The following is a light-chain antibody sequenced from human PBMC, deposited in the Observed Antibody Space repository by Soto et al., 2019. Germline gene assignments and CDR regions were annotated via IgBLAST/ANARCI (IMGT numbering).Light chain of an antibody. CDR2: VAS. J-gene: IGKJ4*01. CDR1: QDIRNE. CDR3: LQHNNYPPLT. Sequence: DIQMTQSPSSVSASVGDRVTITCRASQDIRNELAWYQHKPGKAPKRLIYVASTLQSGVPSRFSGSASGTEFTLTISSLQPEDVATYYCLQHNNYPPLTFGGGTKVEIK. V-gene: IGKV1-17*01.